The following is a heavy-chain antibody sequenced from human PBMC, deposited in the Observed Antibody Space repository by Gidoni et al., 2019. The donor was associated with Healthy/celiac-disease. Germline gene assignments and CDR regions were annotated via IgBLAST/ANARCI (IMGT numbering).Heavy chain of an antibody. V-gene: IGHV1-46*01. CDR1: GYTFPSYY. CDR3: ARGRGYYDSSGYHSFYY. Sequence: QVQLVQSGAEVKKPGASVKVSCKASGYTFPSYYMHWVRQAPGQGLEWMGTINPSGGSTSYAKKFQGRVTMTRDTSTSTVYMELSSLRSEDTAVYYCARGRGYYDSSGYHSFYYWGQGTLVTVSS. D-gene: IGHD3-22*01. CDR2: INPSGGST. J-gene: IGHJ4*02.